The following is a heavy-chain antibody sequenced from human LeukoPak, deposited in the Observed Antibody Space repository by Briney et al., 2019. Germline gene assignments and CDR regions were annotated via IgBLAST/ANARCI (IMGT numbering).Heavy chain of an antibody. CDR1: GFTFSGRY. CDR3: VREGNDLLSKNFDY. V-gene: IGHV1-2*02. D-gene: IGHD4-23*01. Sequence: ASVKVSCMASGFTFSGRYIHWVRQAPGQGLEWMGYINPHSGGTSSPQKFQGRVTMTTDTSISAVYMELSSLTSDDTAMYYCVREGNDLLSKNFDYWGQGSLVTVSS. CDR2: INPHSGGT. J-gene: IGHJ4*02.